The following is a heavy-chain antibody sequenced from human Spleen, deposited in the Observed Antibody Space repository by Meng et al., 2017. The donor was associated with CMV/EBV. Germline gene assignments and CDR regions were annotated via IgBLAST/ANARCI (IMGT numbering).Heavy chain of an antibody. CDR1: GYSFTNYW. V-gene: IGHV5-51*01. D-gene: IGHD6-13*01. CDR3: VRRTAPAHGEDY. CDR2: IYTGDSDT. Sequence: KVSCKGSGYSFTNYWIGWVRQMPGEGLEWMGIIYTGDSDTRYSPSLQGQVTISADKSISTAYLQWSSLKASDTAMYYCVRRTAPAHGEDYWGQGTLVTVSS. J-gene: IGHJ4*02.